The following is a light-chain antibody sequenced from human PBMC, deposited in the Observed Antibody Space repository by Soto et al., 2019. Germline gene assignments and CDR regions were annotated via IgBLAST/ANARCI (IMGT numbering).Light chain of an antibody. J-gene: IGKJ2*02. V-gene: IGKV3-15*01. CDR2: GAS. CDR3: QQYNNWPGT. CDR1: QSVSSN. Sequence: EIVMTQSPATLSVSPGERATXSCRASQSVSSNLAWYQQKPGQAPRLLIYGASTRATGIPARFSGSGSGTEFTLTISSLQSEDFAVYYCQQYNNWPGTFGQGTKLEIK.